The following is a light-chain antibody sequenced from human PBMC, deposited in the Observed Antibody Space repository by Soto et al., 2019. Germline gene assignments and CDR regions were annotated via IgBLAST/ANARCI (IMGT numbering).Light chain of an antibody. CDR3: QVWDSGSGHPVV. V-gene: IGLV3-21*02. Sequence: LTQPPSVSVAPGQTARITCGGNNIGTKSVHWYQQKPGQAPVLVVYGDSDRPSGIPDRFSGSNSGNTATLTINRVEAGDEADYYCQVWDSGSGHPVVFGGGTKLTVL. CDR1: NIGTKS. CDR2: GDS. J-gene: IGLJ2*01.